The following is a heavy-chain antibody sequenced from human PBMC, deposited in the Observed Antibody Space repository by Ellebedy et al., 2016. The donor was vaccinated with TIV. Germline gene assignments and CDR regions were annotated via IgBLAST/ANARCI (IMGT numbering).Heavy chain of an antibody. Sequence: PGGSLRLSCAASGFTSSDHYMDWVRQAPGKGLEWLGRSRNRANNYITEYAASVKGRFTISRDDSKSIAYVQMNSLKTEDTAVYYCGRDMGDYDYYYRGLDVWGQGTTVTVSS. CDR1: GFTSSDHY. CDR2: SRNRANNYIT. J-gene: IGHJ6*02. D-gene: IGHD4-17*01. V-gene: IGHV3-72*01. CDR3: GRDMGDYDYYYRGLDV.